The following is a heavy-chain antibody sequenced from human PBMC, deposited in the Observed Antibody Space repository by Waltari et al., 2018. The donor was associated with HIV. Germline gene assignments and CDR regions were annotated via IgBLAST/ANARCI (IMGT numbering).Heavy chain of an antibody. CDR3: ARALTNFGGF. Sequence: EVQLVESGGGLVKPGGSLRLSSAGSGFTFSSFSMNWVRQAPGKGLEWVASISSGSSFIDYADSVKGRFTISRDNAKNSLYLQMKSLRVEDTALYYCARALTNFGGFWGQGTLVTVSS. J-gene: IGHJ4*02. CDR1: GFTFSSFS. CDR2: ISSGSSFI. V-gene: IGHV3-21*01. D-gene: IGHD4-17*01.